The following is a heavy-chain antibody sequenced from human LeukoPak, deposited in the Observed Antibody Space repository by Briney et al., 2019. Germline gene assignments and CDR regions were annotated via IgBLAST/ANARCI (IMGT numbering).Heavy chain of an antibody. CDR3: ARGDYYGKCIDY. CDR1: GGSISSSSYY. CDR2: IYYSGST. D-gene: IGHD3-10*01. V-gene: IGHV4-39*07. J-gene: IGHJ4*02. Sequence: SETLSLTCTVSGGSISSSSYYWGWIRQPPWKGLEWIGSIYYSGSTYYNPSLKSRVTISVDTSKNQFSLKLSSVTAADTAVYYCARGDYYGKCIDYWGQGTLVTVSS.